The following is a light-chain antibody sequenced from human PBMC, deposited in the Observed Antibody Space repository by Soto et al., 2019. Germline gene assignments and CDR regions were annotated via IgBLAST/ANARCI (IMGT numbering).Light chain of an antibody. Sequence: DIQMTKSPSTLSASVGDRVTITCRASQSISSWLAWYQQKPGKAPKLLIYDASSLESGVPSRFSGSGSGTEFTLTISRLQPDDFATYYCQQYNSYSPYTFGQGTKLEIK. CDR2: DAS. J-gene: IGKJ2*01. CDR3: QQYNSYSPYT. CDR1: QSISSW. V-gene: IGKV1-5*01.